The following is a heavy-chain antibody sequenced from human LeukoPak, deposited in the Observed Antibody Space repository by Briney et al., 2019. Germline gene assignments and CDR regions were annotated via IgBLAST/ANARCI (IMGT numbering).Heavy chain of an antibody. V-gene: IGHV4-39*01. CDR3: ARQGTNYYDTSGYFDY. D-gene: IGHD3-22*01. CDR1: GASISSGTYC. Sequence: SETLSLTCTVSGASISSGTYCWGWIRQPPGKGLEWIGSLCHSGRASYNPSLVNRITFSVDTSKNDFSLKLTSVIAADTAEYFCARQGTNYYDTSGYFDYWGQGTLVTVSS. CDR2: LCHSGRA. J-gene: IGHJ4*02.